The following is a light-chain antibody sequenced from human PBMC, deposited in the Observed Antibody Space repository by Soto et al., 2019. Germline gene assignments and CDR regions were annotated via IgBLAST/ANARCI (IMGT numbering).Light chain of an antibody. V-gene: IGKV1-39*01. Sequence: DIQMTQSPSSLSASVGDRVTITCRASQSISSYLNWYQQKPGKAPKLLIYAASSLQSGVPSRFSGSASGTVFTLTISSLQPEDFATYYCQQSYSTHYTFGQGTKLEIK. CDR1: QSISSY. CDR2: AAS. J-gene: IGKJ2*01. CDR3: QQSYSTHYT.